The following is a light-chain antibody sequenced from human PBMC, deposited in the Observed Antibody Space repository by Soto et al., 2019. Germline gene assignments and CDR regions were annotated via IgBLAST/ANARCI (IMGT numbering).Light chain of an antibody. CDR2: AAS. CDR3: QQSDSTPRT. Sequence: DIPMTQSPSSLSASVGDRVTITCRASQSISSFLNWYQQKPGKAPKVLISAASSLQSGGPSRFSGSGSGTDFTHTSSSLQPEEFATYYCQQSDSTPRTFGQGTKVEIK. CDR1: QSISSF. V-gene: IGKV1-39*01. J-gene: IGKJ1*01.